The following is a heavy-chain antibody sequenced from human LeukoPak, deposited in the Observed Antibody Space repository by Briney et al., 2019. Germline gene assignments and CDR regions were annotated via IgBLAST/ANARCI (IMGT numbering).Heavy chain of an antibody. J-gene: IGHJ4*02. CDR2: ISDSGAST. CDR1: GFTFSSYS. D-gene: IGHD3-10*01. CDR3: AKVSYYGSGSFIFDC. Sequence: PGGSLRLSCAASGFTFSSYSMNWVRQAPGKGLEWVSSISDSGASTYYADSVKGRFTISRDNSKNTLFLQMNSLGAEDTAIYYCAKVSYYGSGSFIFDCWGQGTLVTVSS. V-gene: IGHV3-23*01.